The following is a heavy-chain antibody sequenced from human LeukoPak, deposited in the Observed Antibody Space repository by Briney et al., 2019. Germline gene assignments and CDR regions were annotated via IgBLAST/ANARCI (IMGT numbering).Heavy chain of an antibody. D-gene: IGHD6-19*01. CDR1: GFTFSSYG. CDR3: AKDQWLTY. J-gene: IGHJ4*02. CDR2: ISYDGSNK. V-gene: IGHV3-30*18. Sequence: PGGSLRLSCAASGFTFSSYGMHWVRQAPGKGLEWVAVISYDGSNKYYADSVKGRFTISRDNSKNTLYLQMNSLRAEDTAVYYCAKDQWLTYWGQGTLSPSPQ.